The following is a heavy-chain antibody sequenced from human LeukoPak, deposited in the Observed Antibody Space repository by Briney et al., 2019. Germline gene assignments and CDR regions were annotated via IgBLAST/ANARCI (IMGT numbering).Heavy chain of an antibody. CDR3: ARCTRGAGYMDV. CDR2: ISAYNGNT. Sequence: ASVKVSCKASGYTFTGYYMHWVRQAPGQGLEWMGWISAYNGNTNYAQKLQGRVTMTTDTSTSTAYMELRSLRSDDTAVYYCARCTRGAGYMDVWGKGTTVTVSS. CDR1: GYTFTGYY. J-gene: IGHJ6*03. D-gene: IGHD3-10*01. V-gene: IGHV1-18*04.